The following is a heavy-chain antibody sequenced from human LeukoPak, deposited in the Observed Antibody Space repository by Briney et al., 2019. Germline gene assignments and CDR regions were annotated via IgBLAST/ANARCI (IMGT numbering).Heavy chain of an antibody. J-gene: IGHJ4*02. Sequence: GGSLRLSCAASGFTFSDYYMSWIRQAPGKGLEWLSYISKNGKTIYYADSVKGRFTISRDNAKKSVYLQMNSLRDDGTAVYYCARDPQYSYDDTGTFDSWGQGTLVTVSS. V-gene: IGHV3-11*04. CDR3: ARDPQYSYDDTGTFDS. CDR2: ISKNGKTI. D-gene: IGHD3-22*01. CDR1: GFTFSDYY.